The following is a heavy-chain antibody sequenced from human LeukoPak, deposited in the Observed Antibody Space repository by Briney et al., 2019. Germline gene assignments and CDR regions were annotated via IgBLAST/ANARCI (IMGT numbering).Heavy chain of an antibody. D-gene: IGHD6-19*01. CDR3: ARGRRAVAGTVPFY. J-gene: IGHJ4*02. Sequence: ASVKVSCKSSGYTFTGYYMHWVRQAPGQGLEWMGWINPNSGGTNYAQKFQGRVTMTRDTSISTAYMELSRLRSDDTAVYHCARGRRAVAGTVPFYWGQGTLVTVSS. CDR2: INPNSGGT. V-gene: IGHV1-2*02. CDR1: GYTFTGYY.